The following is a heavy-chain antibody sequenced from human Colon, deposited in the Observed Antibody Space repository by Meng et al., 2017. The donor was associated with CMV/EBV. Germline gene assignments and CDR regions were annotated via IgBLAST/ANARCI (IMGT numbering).Heavy chain of an antibody. CDR1: GYTLTELS. Sequence: ASVKVSCKVSGYTLTELSMHWVRQAPGKGLEWMGGFDPEDGETIYARKFQGRVTMTEDTSTDTAYMELSSLRSEDTAVYYCATRIRRFLEWLTGPVDYWGQGTLVTVSS. CDR2: FDPEDGET. V-gene: IGHV1-24*01. J-gene: IGHJ4*02. D-gene: IGHD3-3*01. CDR3: ATRIRRFLEWLTGPVDY.